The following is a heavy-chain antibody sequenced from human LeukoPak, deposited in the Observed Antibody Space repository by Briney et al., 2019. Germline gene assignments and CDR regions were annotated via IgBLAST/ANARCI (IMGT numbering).Heavy chain of an antibody. D-gene: IGHD6-19*01. V-gene: IGHV3-21*01. CDR2: ITSGSGYI. Sequence: GGSLRLSCAASGFTFSTYTMNWVRQAPGKGLEWVSSITSGSGYIYYADSVKGRFTISRDNAKNSLYLQMNSLRAEGTALYYCARVYNSGQNDYWGQGTLVTVSS. CDR3: ARVYNSGQNDY. J-gene: IGHJ4*02. CDR1: GFTFSTYT.